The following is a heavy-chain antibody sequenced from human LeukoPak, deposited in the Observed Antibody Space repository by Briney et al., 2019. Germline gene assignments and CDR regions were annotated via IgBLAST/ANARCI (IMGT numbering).Heavy chain of an antibody. CDR1: GLTFSSYE. V-gene: IGHV3-48*03. CDR2: ISSSCSTR. Sequence: GGSLRLSCVVSGLTFSSYEMNWVCQAPGKGLEWVSYISSSCSTRYYADSVKGRFTISRDNAKNSLYLQMNSLRAEDTAIYYCARDGWLDYWGQGTLVTVSS. D-gene: IGHD3-22*01. CDR3: ARDGWLDY. J-gene: IGHJ4*02.